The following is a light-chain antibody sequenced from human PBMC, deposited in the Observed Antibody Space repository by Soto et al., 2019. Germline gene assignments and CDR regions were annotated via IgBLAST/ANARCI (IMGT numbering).Light chain of an antibody. CDR3: QQRNSWPRT. V-gene: IGKV3-11*01. CDR2: DAS. Sequence: EIVLTQSPDTLSLSPGERATVSCRASQSISSDLAWYQQKPGQAPRLLIYDASNSATGIPARFSGSGSGTDFTLTISSLEPEDFAVYYCQQRNSWPRTFGQGTKVEVK. CDR1: QSISSD. J-gene: IGKJ1*01.